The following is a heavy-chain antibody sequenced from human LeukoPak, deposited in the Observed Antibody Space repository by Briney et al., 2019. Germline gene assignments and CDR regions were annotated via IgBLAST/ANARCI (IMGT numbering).Heavy chain of an antibody. CDR2: IASDGSST. V-gene: IGHV3-74*01. D-gene: IGHD4-23*01. CDR3: ARGRPHGNDY. J-gene: IGHJ4*02. CDR1: GFTVSSNY. Sequence: GGSLRLSCAASGFTVSSNYMSWVRQAPGKGLVWVSRIASDGSSTTYADSVKGRFSISRDNAKNTLYLQMNSLRVEDTAVYYCARGRPHGNDYWGQGTLVTVSS.